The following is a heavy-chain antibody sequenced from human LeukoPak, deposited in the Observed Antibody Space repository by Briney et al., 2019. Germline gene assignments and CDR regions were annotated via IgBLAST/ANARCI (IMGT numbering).Heavy chain of an antibody. CDR3: ARRQYGTDHDVFDI. CDR2: IYPGDSDT. Sequence: HGESLKISFKGSGXSFTSYCIGWVRQMPGKGLEWMGIIYPGDSDTRYSPSFQGQVTISADKSFTTAYLQWSSLKASDTAMYYCARRQYGTDHDVFDIWGQGTMVTVSS. V-gene: IGHV5-51*01. D-gene: IGHD4-17*01. CDR1: GXSFTSYC. J-gene: IGHJ3*02.